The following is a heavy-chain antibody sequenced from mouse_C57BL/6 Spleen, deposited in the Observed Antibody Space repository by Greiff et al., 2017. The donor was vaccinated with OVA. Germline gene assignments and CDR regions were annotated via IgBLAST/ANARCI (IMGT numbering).Heavy chain of an antibody. CDR1: GYTFTSYW. Sequence: VQLQQSGAELVKPGASVKLSCKASGYTFTSYWMHWVKQRPGQGLEWIGMIHPNSGSTNYNEKFKSKATLTVDKSSSTAYMQLSSLTSEDSAVYYCARHWGSGDYAMDYWGQGTSVTVSS. CDR2: IHPNSGST. CDR3: ARHWGSGDYAMDY. J-gene: IGHJ4*01. D-gene: IGHD4-1*01. V-gene: IGHV1-64*01.